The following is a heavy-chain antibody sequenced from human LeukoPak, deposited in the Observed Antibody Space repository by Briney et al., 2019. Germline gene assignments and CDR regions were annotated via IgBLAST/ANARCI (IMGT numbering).Heavy chain of an antibody. J-gene: IGHJ3*02. Sequence: GGSLRLSCAASGFTFSSYAMHWVRQAPGKGLEWVAVISYDGSKKYYGDSVKGRLTISRDNSKDTLYLQMNSLRAEDTAVYYCARAQSGSSNDAFDIWGQGTMVTVSS. V-gene: IGHV3-30*04. CDR2: ISYDGSKK. CDR1: GFTFSSYA. D-gene: IGHD1-26*01. CDR3: ARAQSGSSNDAFDI.